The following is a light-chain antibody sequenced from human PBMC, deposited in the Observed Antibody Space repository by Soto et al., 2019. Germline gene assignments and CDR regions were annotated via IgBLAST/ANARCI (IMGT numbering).Light chain of an antibody. V-gene: IGKV3-15*01. CDR2: GAS. CDR3: QQYSNWPTVYT. J-gene: IGKJ2*01. CDR1: LSVTRN. Sequence: EIVMTQSPVTLSVSPGERATLSCRASLSVTRNLAWDQHKPGQAPRLLIYGASTRATGVPARFSGSGSGTEFTLTISRLQSEDVAINYCQQYSNWPTVYTFGQGTALQIK.